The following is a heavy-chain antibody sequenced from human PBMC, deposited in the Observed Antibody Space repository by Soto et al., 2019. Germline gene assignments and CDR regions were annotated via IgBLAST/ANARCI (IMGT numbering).Heavy chain of an antibody. D-gene: IGHD3-3*01. V-gene: IGHV1-3*01. CDR3: ARDGRFLEWLSHDY. Sequence: GASVKVSCKASGYTFTSYAMHWVRQAPGQRLEWMGWINAGNGNTEYSQKFQGRVTITRDTSASTAYMELSSLRSEDTAVYYCARDGRFLEWLSHDYWGQGTLVTVSS. J-gene: IGHJ4*02. CDR2: INAGNGNT. CDR1: GYTFTSYA.